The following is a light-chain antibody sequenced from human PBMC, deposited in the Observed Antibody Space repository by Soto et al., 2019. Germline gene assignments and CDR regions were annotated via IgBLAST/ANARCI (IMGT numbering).Light chain of an antibody. CDR3: SSYTNSNTFV. V-gene: IGLV2-18*02. J-gene: IGLJ1*01. CDR2: EVS. CDR1: SSDVGNYNR. Sequence: QSALTQPPSVSGSPGQSVTISCTGTSSDVGNYNRVSWYQQSPGTAPKLMIYEVSNRPSGVPDRFSGSKSGNTASLTISGLQAEDEADYYCSSYTNSNTFVFGTGTRSPS.